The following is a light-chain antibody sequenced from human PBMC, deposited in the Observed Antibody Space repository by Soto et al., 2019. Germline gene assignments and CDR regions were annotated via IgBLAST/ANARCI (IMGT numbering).Light chain of an antibody. CDR3: QQLTDWPPQWT. CDR2: GAS. CDR1: QSVSSSA. J-gene: IGKJ1*01. Sequence: EIVLTQSPGTLSLSPGERATLSCRASQSVSSSALAWYQQKPGQAPRRLIYGASSRATGIPDRFSGSGSGTDFTLTISSLEPEDFAVYYCQQLTDWPPQWTFGQGTKVDI. V-gene: IGKV3D-20*02.